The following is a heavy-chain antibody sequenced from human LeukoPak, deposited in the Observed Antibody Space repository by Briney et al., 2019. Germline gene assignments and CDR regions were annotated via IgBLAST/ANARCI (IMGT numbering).Heavy chain of an antibody. Sequence: GGSLRLSCAASGFTFSSHGMHWVRQAPGKGLEWVAFIRYDGSNKYYGDSVKGRFTISRDNSKNTLYLQMNSLRAEDTAVYYCAKDPSYDSSGYYYVPKYYFDYWGQGTLVTVSS. D-gene: IGHD3-22*01. CDR1: GFTFSSHG. V-gene: IGHV3-30*02. J-gene: IGHJ4*02. CDR2: IRYDGSNK. CDR3: AKDPSYDSSGYYYVPKYYFDY.